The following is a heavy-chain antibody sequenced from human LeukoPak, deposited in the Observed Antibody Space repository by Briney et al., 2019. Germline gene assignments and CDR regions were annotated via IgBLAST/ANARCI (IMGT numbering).Heavy chain of an antibody. V-gene: IGHV1-69*13. CDR2: IIPIFGTA. J-gene: IGHJ6*02. CDR1: GGTFSSYA. CDR3: ARYSSSSCYYYGMDV. D-gene: IGHD6-13*01. Sequence: ATVKVSCKASGGTFSSYAISWVRQAPGQGLEWMGGIIPIFGTANYAQKFQGRVTITADESTSTAYMELSSLRSEDTAVYYCARYSSSSCYYYGMDVWGQGTTVTVSS.